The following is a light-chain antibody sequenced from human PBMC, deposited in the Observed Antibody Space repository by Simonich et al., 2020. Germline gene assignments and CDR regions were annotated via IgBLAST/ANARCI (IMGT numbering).Light chain of an antibody. J-gene: IGKJ4*01. V-gene: IGKV3D-15*01. CDR3: QQYNNWPPLT. CDR2: GAS. CDR1: HSVSSN. Sequence: EIVMTQSPATLSVSPGERATLSCRASHSVSSNLAWYQQKPGQAPRLLIYGASTRAPVIPARLSGSGSGTEFTLTISSLQSEDFAVYYCQQYNNWPPLTFGGGTKVEIK.